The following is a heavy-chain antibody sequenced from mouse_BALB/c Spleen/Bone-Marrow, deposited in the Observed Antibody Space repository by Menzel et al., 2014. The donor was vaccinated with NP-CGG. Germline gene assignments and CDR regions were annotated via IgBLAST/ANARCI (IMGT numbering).Heavy chain of an antibody. CDR2: IDPANGNT. CDR1: GFNIKDTY. Sequence: DVKLQESGADLVKPGASVKLSCTASGFNIKDTYMHWVKQRPEQGLEWIGRIDPANGNTKYDPKFQGKATITADTSSNTAYPQLSSLTSEDTAVYYCARGDHFGGSFLAYWGQGTLVTVSA. CDR3: ARGDHFGGSFLAY. D-gene: IGHD1-1*02. J-gene: IGHJ3*01. V-gene: IGHV14-3*02.